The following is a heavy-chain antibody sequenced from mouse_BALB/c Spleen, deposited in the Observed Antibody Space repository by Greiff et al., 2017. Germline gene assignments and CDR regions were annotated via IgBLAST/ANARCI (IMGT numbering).Heavy chain of an antibody. CDR1: GFAFSSYD. J-gene: IGHJ4*01. D-gene: IGHD2-4*01. Sequence: EVMLVESGGGLVKPGGSLKLSCAASGFAFSSYDMSWVRQTPEKRLEWVAYISSGGGSTYYPDTVKGRFTISRDNAKNTLYLQMSSLKSEDTAMYYCARSMITTGYYAMDYWGQGTSVTVSS. CDR2: ISSGGGST. CDR3: ARSMITTGYYAMDY. V-gene: IGHV5-12-1*01.